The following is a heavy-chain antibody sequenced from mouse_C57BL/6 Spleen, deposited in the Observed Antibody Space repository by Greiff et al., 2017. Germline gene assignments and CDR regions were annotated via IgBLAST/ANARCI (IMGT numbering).Heavy chain of an antibody. CDR1: GFTFSDYY. J-gene: IGHJ1*03. Sequence: EVKVVESEGGLVQPGSSMKLSCTASGFTFSDYYMAWVRQVPEKGLEWVANINYDGSSTYYLDSLKSRFIISRDNAKNILYLQMSSLKSEDTATYYCAREFPGYFDVWGTGTTVTVSS. CDR2: INYDGSST. CDR3: AREFPGYFDV. V-gene: IGHV5-16*01.